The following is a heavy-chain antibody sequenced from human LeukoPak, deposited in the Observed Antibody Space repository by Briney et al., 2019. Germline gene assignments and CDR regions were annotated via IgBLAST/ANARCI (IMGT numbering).Heavy chain of an antibody. J-gene: IGHJ4*02. CDR1: GFTFSSYA. V-gene: IGHV3-23*01. D-gene: IGHD3-22*01. Sequence: GGSLRLSCAASGFTFSSYAMSWVRQAPGKGLEWVSAISGGGGSTYYADSVKGRFTISRNNSKNTLYLQMNSLRAEDTAVYYCAKESYGYSSLFDYWGQGTLVTVSS. CDR3: AKESYGYSSLFDY. CDR2: ISGGGGST.